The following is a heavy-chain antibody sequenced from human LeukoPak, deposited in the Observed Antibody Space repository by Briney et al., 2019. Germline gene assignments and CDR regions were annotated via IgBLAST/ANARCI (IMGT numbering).Heavy chain of an antibody. J-gene: IGHJ4*02. CDR2: IYSGGST. CDR1: GFTVSSNY. CDR3: AKDKLTYYYDSSGPFDY. V-gene: IGHV3-53*01. D-gene: IGHD3-22*01. Sequence: GGSLRLSCAASGFTVSSNYMSWVRQAPGKGLEWVSVIYSGGSTYYADSVKGRFTISRDNSKNTLYLQMNSLRAEDTAVYYCAKDKLTYYYDSSGPFDYWGQGTLVTVSS.